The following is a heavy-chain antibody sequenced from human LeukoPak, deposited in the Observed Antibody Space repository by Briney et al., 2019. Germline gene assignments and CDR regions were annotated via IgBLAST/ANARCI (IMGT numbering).Heavy chain of an antibody. V-gene: IGHV1-2*02. CDR1: GYTFTGYY. Sequence: ASVTVSFKASGYTFTGYYMHWARQAPGQGLEWMGWINPNSGGANYAQKFQGRVTMTRDTSISTAYMELSRLRSDDTAVYYCARRDGYGAYDIWGQGTMVTVSS. D-gene: IGHD5-24*01. J-gene: IGHJ3*02. CDR3: ARRDGYGAYDI. CDR2: INPNSGGA.